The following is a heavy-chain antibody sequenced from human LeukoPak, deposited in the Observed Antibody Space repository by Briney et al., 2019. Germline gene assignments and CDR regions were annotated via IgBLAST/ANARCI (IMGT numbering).Heavy chain of an antibody. V-gene: IGHV1-18*01. J-gene: IGHJ4*02. Sequence: ASVKVSCKASGYTFTNFGMSWVRQAPGQGLEWMGWISAYNGHTNYAQKLQGRVTMTTDTSTSTAYMELRSLRTYDTAVYYCARGNTLIRGVTRGYLDYWGQGTLVTVSS. CDR3: ARGNTLIRGVTRGYLDY. CDR2: ISAYNGHT. CDR1: GYTFTNFG. D-gene: IGHD3-10*01.